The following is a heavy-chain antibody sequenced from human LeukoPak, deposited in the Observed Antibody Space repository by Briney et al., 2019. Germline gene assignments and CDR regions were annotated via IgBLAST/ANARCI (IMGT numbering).Heavy chain of an antibody. Sequence: GRSLRLSCAASGFTFSSYAMHWVRQAPGKGLEWVAVISYDGSNKYYADSVRGRFTISRDNSKNTLYLQMNSLRAEDSAVYYCAKRGGYETMAAFDYWGQGTLVTVSS. J-gene: IGHJ4*02. CDR1: GFTFSSYA. V-gene: IGHV3-30-3*02. CDR3: AKRGGYETMAAFDY. D-gene: IGHD3-10*01. CDR2: ISYDGSNK.